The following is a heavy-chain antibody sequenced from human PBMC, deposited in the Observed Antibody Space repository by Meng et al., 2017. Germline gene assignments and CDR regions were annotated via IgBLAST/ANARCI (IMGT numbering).Heavy chain of an antibody. D-gene: IGHD3-9*01. Sequence: GESLKISCAASGFTFSSYAMHWVRQAPGKGLEWVAVISYDGSNKYYADSVKGRFTSSRDNSKNTLYLQMNSLRAEDTAVYYCARDGVLRYFDWLFPRQYDVAYYFDYWGQGTLVTVSS. V-gene: IGHV3-30*04. J-gene: IGHJ4*02. CDR1: GFTFSSYA. CDR2: ISYDGSNK. CDR3: ARDGVLRYFDWLFPRQYDVAYYFDY.